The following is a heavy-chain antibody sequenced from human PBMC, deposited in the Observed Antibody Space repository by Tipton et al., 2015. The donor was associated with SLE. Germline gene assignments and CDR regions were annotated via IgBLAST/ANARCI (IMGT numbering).Heavy chain of an antibody. CDR3: ARPSSTSWYAAFDI. J-gene: IGHJ3*02. CDR1: GGSISSSSYY. V-gene: IGHV4-39*01. Sequence: TLSLTCIVSGGSISSSSYYWGWIRQPPGKGLEWIGSVYYSGSTYYNPSLKSRVTISVDTSKNPFSLKLSSVTAADTAVYYCARPSSTSWYAAFDIWGQGTMVAVSS. D-gene: IGHD6-13*01. CDR2: VYYSGST.